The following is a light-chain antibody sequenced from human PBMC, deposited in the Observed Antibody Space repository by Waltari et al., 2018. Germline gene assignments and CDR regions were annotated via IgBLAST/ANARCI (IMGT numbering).Light chain of an antibody. J-gene: IGKJ1*01. V-gene: IGKV1-6*02. Sequence: AVQLTQSPSSLSASVGDRVTITCRSSQDIRYDFSWYQHKPGSAPKLLIYLTYSFQSGVPPRFSGSGSGKEFTLTISSLQPEDDATYYCLQDSHYPWTFGPGTKVEI. CDR1: QDIRYD. CDR3: LQDSHYPWT. CDR2: LTY.